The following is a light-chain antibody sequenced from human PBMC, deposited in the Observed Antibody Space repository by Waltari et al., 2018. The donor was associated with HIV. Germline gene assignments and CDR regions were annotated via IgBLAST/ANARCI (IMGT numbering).Light chain of an antibody. CDR2: EVT. J-gene: IGLJ1*01. Sequence: PGQSVTISCTGTSSDVGAYDFVSWYQQHPGKVPKLIISEVTKRPSGVPDRFFGSKSDNTASLTISGLQAEDEADYYCTSYASNNNYVFGTGTKVTVL. CDR3: TSYASNNNYV. CDR1: SSDVGAYDF. V-gene: IGLV2-8*03.